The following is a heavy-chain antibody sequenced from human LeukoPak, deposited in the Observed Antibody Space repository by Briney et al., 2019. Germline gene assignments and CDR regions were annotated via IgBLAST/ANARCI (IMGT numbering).Heavy chain of an antibody. CDR1: GGSFSGYY. J-gene: IGHJ4*02. V-gene: IGHV3-53*01. D-gene: IGHD1-26*01. Sequence: ETLSLTCAVYGGSFSGYYWSWIRQPPGKGLEWVSVIYSGGSTYYADSVKGRFTISRDNSKNTLYLQMNSLRAEDTAVYYCARESELLSGLDYWGQGTLVTVSS. CDR3: ARESELLSGLDY. CDR2: IYSGGST.